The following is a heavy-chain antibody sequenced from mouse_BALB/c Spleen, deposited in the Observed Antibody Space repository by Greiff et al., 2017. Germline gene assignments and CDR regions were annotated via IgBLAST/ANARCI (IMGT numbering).Heavy chain of an antibody. V-gene: IGHV1-87*01. Sequence: VQGVESGAELARPGASVKLSCKASGYTFTSYWMQWVKQRPGQGLEWIGAIYPGDGDTRYTQKFKGKATLTADKSSSTAYMQLSSLASEDSAVYYCARSDTTAEDFDVWGAGTTVTVSS. CDR3: ARSDTTAEDFDV. CDR1: GYTFTSYW. J-gene: IGHJ1*01. CDR2: IYPGDGDT. D-gene: IGHD1-2*01.